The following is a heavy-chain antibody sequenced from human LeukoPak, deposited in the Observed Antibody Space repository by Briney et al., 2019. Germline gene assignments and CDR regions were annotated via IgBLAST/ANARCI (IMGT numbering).Heavy chain of an antibody. CDR2: IYPGDSDT. CDR1: GDSFNTYW. Sequence: GESLKISCQGSGDSFNTYWIGWVRQMPGKGLELMGIIYPGDSDTRYSPSFQGQVTISADKSISTAYLQWSSLKASDTAMYYCARTPGHDDAFDIWGQGTMVTVSS. J-gene: IGHJ3*02. D-gene: IGHD1-14*01. CDR3: ARTPGHDDAFDI. V-gene: IGHV5-51*01.